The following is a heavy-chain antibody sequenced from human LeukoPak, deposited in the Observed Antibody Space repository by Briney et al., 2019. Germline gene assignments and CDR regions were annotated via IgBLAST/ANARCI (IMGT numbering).Heavy chain of an antibody. Sequence: SETLSLTCTVSGGSISSSSYYWGWISQPPGKGLEWIGSIYYSGSTYYNPSLKSRVTISVDTSKNQFSLKLSSVTAADTAVYYCARRNPHMSAFDIWGQGTMVTVSS. CDR2: IYYSGST. V-gene: IGHV4-39*01. J-gene: IGHJ3*02. CDR3: ARRNPHMSAFDI. CDR1: GGSISSSSYY. D-gene: IGHD2-21*01.